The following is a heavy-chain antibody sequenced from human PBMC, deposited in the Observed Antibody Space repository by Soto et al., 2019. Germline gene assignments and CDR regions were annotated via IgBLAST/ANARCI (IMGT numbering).Heavy chain of an antibody. D-gene: IGHD2-15*01. V-gene: IGHV4-4*02. CDR1: GDSIYRSYR. CDR2: IFHTGTT. Sequence: QVQLLESGPGLVKPSGTLSLTCGVSGDSIYRSYRWSWVRLPPGKGPEWIGEIFHTGTTNYNPSLKSRLTMSVDKSKKEISLKLDSVTAADTAVYFCARSARYGVVGDYWGQGTGVTVSS. CDR3: ARSARYGVVGDY. J-gene: IGHJ4*02.